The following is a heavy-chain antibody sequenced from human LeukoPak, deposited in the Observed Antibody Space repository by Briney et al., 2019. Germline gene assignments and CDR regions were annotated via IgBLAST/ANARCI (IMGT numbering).Heavy chain of an antibody. V-gene: IGHV1-18*01. CDR1: GYTFTSYG. Sequence: GASVKVSCKASGYTFTSYGISWVRQAPGQGLEWMGWISAYNGNTNYAQKLQGRVTMTTDTSTSTAYMELRSLRSDDTAVYYCAREERGYCSSTSCYGYYYYYMDVWGKGTTVTISS. CDR2: ISAYNGNT. CDR3: AREERGYCSSTSCYGYYYYYMDV. J-gene: IGHJ6*03. D-gene: IGHD2-2*01.